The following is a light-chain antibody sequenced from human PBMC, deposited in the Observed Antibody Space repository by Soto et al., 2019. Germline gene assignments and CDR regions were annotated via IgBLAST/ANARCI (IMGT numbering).Light chain of an antibody. Sequence: DVQMTQSPSSLSASVGDRVTITCQASQDINNYLKWYQLKPGKAPELLIYDASNLQTGVPTRFSGSGSGKHFTFTISSLQPEDIATYICQQYDFLVTFGQGTRLEIQ. CDR1: QDINNY. CDR3: QQYDFLVT. J-gene: IGKJ5*01. V-gene: IGKV1-33*01. CDR2: DAS.